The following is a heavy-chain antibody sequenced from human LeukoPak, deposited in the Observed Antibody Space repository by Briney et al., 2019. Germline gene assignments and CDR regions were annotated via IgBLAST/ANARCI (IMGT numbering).Heavy chain of an antibody. D-gene: IGHD3-3*01. CDR1: GFTFSSYW. CDR3: AREGFLDY. J-gene: IGHJ4*02. CDR2: MNQEGSQK. V-gene: IGHV3-7*01. Sequence: GRSLRLSCAASGFTFSSYWMSWVRQAPGKGLEWVANMNQEGSQKNYVDSVKGRFTISRDNAKNSLYLQMNSLRAEDTAVYYCAREGFLDYWGEGTLVTVSS.